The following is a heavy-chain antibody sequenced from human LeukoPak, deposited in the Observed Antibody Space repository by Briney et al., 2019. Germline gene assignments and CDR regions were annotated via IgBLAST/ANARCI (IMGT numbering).Heavy chain of an antibody. CDR3: ARDRAYVSGKNWFDP. J-gene: IGHJ5*02. V-gene: IGHV4-59*01. D-gene: IGHD3-10*01. Sequence: SETLSLTCTVSGDSIRSYCWSWIRQPPGKGLEWIGHIDNSGSTNRHPSLRSRVTISVDTSKNQFSLKLSSVTAADTAVYFCARDRAYVSGKNWFDPWGQGTQVTVSS. CDR1: GDSIRSYC. CDR2: IDNSGST.